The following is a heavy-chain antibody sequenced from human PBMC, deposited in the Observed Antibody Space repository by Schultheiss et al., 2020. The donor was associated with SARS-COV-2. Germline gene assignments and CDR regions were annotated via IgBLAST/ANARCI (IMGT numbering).Heavy chain of an antibody. CDR3: AKTVAGTGTYGFDY. V-gene: IGHV3-43D*03. CDR2: ISWDGGST. D-gene: IGHD6-19*01. CDR1: GFTFDDYA. Sequence: GGSLRLSCAASGFTFDDYAMHWVRQAPGKGLEWVSLISWDGGSTSYADSVQGRFTISRDNNKNSLYLQMNSLRNEDTALYYCAKTVAGTGTYGFDYWGQGTPVTVSS. J-gene: IGHJ4*02.